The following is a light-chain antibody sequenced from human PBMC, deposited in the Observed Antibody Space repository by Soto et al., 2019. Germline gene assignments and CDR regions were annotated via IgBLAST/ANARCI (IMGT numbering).Light chain of an antibody. CDR1: QGISTY. CDR2: AAS. Sequence: DIQLTQSPSFLSASVGDRVTITCRASQGISTYLAWYQQSPGKAPTLLIYAASALQSGVPSRFSGSGSGTEFTLTFSSLQPEDFATYYCQQVYSSPLTFGGGTKVEIK. V-gene: IGKV1-9*01. CDR3: QQVYSSPLT. J-gene: IGKJ4*01.